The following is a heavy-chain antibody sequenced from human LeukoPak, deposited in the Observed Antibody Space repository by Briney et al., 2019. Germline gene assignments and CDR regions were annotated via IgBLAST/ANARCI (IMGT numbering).Heavy chain of an antibody. V-gene: IGHV4-61*02. CDR1: GGSISSGSYY. Sequence: SETLSLTCTVSGGSISSGSYYWSWIRQPAGKGLEWIGRIYTSGSTNYSPSLKSRVTISVDTSKNQFSLKLSSVTAADTAVYYCARRENSGYGWYFDLWGRGTLVTVSS. CDR2: IYTSGST. J-gene: IGHJ2*01. D-gene: IGHD5-12*01. CDR3: ARRENSGYGWYFDL.